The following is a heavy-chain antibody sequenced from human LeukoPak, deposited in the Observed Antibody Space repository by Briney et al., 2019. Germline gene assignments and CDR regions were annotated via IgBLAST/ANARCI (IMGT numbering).Heavy chain of an antibody. J-gene: IGHJ4*02. V-gene: IGHV3-74*01. Sequence: GGSLRLSCAASGFTFSSYRMHWVRQAPGKGLVWVSRINSDGSSTSYADSVKGRFTISRDNAKNTLFLQMNSLRAEDTAVYYCAAVVGSGSYYDYWGQGALVTVSS. CDR2: INSDGSST. CDR1: GFTFSSYR. D-gene: IGHD1-26*01. CDR3: AAVVGSGSYYDY.